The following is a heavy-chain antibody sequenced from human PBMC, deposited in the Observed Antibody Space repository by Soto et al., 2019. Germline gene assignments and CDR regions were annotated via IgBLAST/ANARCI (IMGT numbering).Heavy chain of an antibody. Sequence: QLQLQESGPGLVKPSETLSLTCTVSGGSISSSSYYWGWIRQPPGKGLEWIGSIYYSGSTYYNPSLKRRVTISVDTSKNQFSLKLSSVTAADTAVYYCARGYYDYIWGSYRNDAFDIWGQGTMVTVSS. D-gene: IGHD3-16*02. CDR1: GGSISSSSYY. CDR2: IYYSGST. V-gene: IGHV4-39*01. CDR3: ARGYYDYIWGSYRNDAFDI. J-gene: IGHJ3*02.